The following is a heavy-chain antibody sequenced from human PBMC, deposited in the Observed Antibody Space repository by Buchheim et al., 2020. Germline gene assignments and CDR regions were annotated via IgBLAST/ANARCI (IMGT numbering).Heavy chain of an antibody. CDR2: MNPNSGNT. D-gene: IGHD3-16*02. Sequence: QVQLVQSGAEVKKPGASVKVSCKASGYTFTSSDINWVRQATGQGLEWMGWMNPNSGNTGYAQKFQGRVTLTRTTSITTAYLELSSLISEDTAVYYCARGLDYDYIWGSYRYGWFDPWGQGTL. J-gene: IGHJ5*02. CDR1: GYTFTSSD. V-gene: IGHV1-8*01. CDR3: ARGLDYDYIWGSYRYGWFDP.